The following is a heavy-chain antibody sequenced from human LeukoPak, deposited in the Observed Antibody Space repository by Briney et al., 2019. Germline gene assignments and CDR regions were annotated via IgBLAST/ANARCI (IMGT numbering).Heavy chain of an antibody. V-gene: IGHV3-64*01. D-gene: IGHD5-24*01. Sequence: GGSLRLSCAASGFTFSNYAMQWVRQAPEKRLEYVSGTSGNGGTTYYANSVKGRFTMSRDNSRNTLYLQMGSLRPEDTAVYYCARDGKATNDYWGQGTLVTVSS. CDR3: ARDGKATNDY. CDR1: GFTFSNYA. CDR2: TSGNGGTT. J-gene: IGHJ4*02.